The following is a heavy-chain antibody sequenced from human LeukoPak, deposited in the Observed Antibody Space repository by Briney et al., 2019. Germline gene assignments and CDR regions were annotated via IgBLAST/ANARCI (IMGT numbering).Heavy chain of an antibody. D-gene: IGHD1-26*01. CDR3: ARSGSYRTSRYYFDY. J-gene: IGHJ4*02. CDR1: GGSISSYY. V-gene: IGHV4-59*12. CDR2: IYHSGST. Sequence: SETLSLTCTVSGGSISSYYWSWIRQPPGKGLEWIGEIYHSGSTNSNPSLKSRVTLSVDKSKNQFSLKLSSVTAVDTAVYYCARSGSYRTSRYYFDYWGQGTLVSVSS.